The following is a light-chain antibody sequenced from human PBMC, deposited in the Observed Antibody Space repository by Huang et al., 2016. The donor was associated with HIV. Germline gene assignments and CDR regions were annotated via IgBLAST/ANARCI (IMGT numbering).Light chain of an antibody. J-gene: IGKJ1*01. V-gene: IGKV1-33*01. Sequence: DIQMTQSPSSLSASVADRVTITCQASQDISNYLNWYQQKPGKAPKLLIYGASNLETGVSSRFSGSGSGTDFTFTISSLQPEDIATYYCQHYDNLRTFGQGTKVEIK. CDR3: QHYDNLRT. CDR1: QDISNY. CDR2: GAS.